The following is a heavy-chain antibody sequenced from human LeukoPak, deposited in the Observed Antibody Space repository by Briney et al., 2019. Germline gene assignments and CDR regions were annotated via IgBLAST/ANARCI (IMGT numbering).Heavy chain of an antibody. CDR2: ISSSSSYI. CDR1: GFTFDDYA. D-gene: IGHD4-23*01. V-gene: IGHV3-21*01. Sequence: KPGGSLRLSCAASGFTFDDYAMNWVRQAPGKGLEWVSSISSSSSYIYYADSVKGRFTISRDNAKNSLYLQMNSLRAEDTAVYYCARYMMNDYGGNEQLLDAFDIWGQGTMVTVSS. CDR3: ARYMMNDYGGNEQLLDAFDI. J-gene: IGHJ3*02.